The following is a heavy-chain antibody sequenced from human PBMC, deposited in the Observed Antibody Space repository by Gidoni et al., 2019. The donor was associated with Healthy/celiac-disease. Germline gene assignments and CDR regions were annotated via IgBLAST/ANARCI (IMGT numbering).Heavy chain of an antibody. CDR1: GGSFSGYY. CDR2: INHSGST. V-gene: IGHV4-34*01. J-gene: IGHJ4*02. Sequence: QVQLQQWGAGLLKPSETLSLTCAVYGGSFSGYYWSWIRQPPGKGLEWIGEINHSGSTNYNPSLKRRFTISVDTAKNQFSLKLSSVTAADTAVYYCARERGDYWGQGTLVTVSS. CDR3: ARERGDY.